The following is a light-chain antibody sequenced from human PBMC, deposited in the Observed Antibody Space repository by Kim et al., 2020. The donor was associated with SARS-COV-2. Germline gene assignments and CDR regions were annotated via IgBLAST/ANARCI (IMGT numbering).Light chain of an antibody. Sequence: SASVGDRVTLTCRASQTIDNYLAWYQQKPGTPPKLLIYLASALESGAPSRFTGSGSGTEFTLSISSLQPDDFAIYYCQQYFRFPYTFGQGTKLEI. CDR1: QTIDNY. CDR2: LAS. J-gene: IGKJ2*01. V-gene: IGKV1-5*03. CDR3: QQYFRFPYT.